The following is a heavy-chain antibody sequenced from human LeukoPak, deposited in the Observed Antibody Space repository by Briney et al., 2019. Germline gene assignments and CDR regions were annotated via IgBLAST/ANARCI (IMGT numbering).Heavy chain of an antibody. D-gene: IGHD4-17*01. V-gene: IGHV4-59*01. Sequence: PSETLSLTCTVSGGSISSYYWSWIRQPPGKGLEWIGYIYYSGSTNYNPSLKSRVTISVDTSKNQFSLKLSSVTAADTGVYYCARAHRDYGDYFWFDPWGQGTLVTVSS. CDR2: IYYSGST. CDR1: GGSISSYY. CDR3: ARAHRDYGDYFWFDP. J-gene: IGHJ5*02.